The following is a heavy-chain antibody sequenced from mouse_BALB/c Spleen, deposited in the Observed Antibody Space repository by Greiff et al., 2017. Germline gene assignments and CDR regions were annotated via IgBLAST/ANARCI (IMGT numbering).Heavy chain of an antibody. CDR2: IYPGNSDT. D-gene: IGHD1-1*01. Sequence: VQLKESGTVLVRPGASVKMSCKASGYTFTSYWMHWVKQRPGQGLEWIGAIYPGNSDTSYNQKFKGKAKLTAVTSTSTAYMVLSSLTNEDSAVYYCTRWAFITTVVATGFAYWGQGTLVTVSA. CDR3: TRWAFITTVVATGFAY. J-gene: IGHJ3*01. CDR1: GYTFTSYW. V-gene: IGHV1-5*01.